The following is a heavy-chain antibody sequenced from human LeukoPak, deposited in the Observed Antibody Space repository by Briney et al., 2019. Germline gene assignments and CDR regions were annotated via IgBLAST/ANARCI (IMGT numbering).Heavy chain of an antibody. V-gene: IGHV4-34*01. D-gene: IGHD5-24*01. CDR1: GGSFSGYY. Sequence: SETLSLTCAVYGGSFSGYYWSWIRQPPGKGLEWIGEINHSGSTNYNPSLKSRVTISVDTSKNQFSLKLSSVTAADTAVYYCARRGDGYSHFDYWGQGTLVTVSS. CDR2: INHSGST. CDR3: ARRGDGYSHFDY. J-gene: IGHJ4*02.